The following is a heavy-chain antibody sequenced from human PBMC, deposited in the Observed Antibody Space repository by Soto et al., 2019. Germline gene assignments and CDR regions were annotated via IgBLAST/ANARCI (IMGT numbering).Heavy chain of an antibody. V-gene: IGHV4-38-2*02. CDR2: IYHSGTT. Sequence: PSETLSLTCAVSGDSITSIYYWAWIRQPPGRGLEWIASIYHSGTTYYNPSLKSRIIISIDKSKNQFSLSLNSLNAADTAVYYCAGEISNSPEYFDFWGLGTLVTVSS. D-gene: IGHD6-6*01. J-gene: IGHJ4*02. CDR1: GDSITSIYY. CDR3: AGEISNSPEYFDF.